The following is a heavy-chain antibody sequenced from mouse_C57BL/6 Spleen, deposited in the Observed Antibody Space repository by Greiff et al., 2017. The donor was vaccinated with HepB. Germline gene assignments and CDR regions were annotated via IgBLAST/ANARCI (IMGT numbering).Heavy chain of an antibody. D-gene: IGHD4-1*01. CDR2: ISSGGDYI. V-gene: IGHV5-9-1*02. CDR3: TRDRLGQVDY. CDR1: GFTFSSYA. J-gene: IGHJ2*01. Sequence: EVKLVESGEGLVKPGGSLKLSCAASGFTFSSYAMSWVRQTPEKRLEWVAYISSGGDYIYYADTLKGRFTISRDNARNTLYLQMSSLKSEDTAMYYCTRDRLGQVDYWGQGTTLTVSS.